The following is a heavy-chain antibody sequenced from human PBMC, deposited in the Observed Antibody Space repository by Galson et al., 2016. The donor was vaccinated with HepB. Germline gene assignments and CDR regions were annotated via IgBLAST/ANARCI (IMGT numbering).Heavy chain of an antibody. D-gene: IGHD6-6*01. V-gene: IGHV4-39*01. Sequence: SETLSLTCTVSGGSIRSNTLYWGWIRQPPGKGLEWIGSVSYSGRALYKPSLKSRVTISVDTSNNQFSLRLSTVTAADTAVYYCATYSISSGRFEYWGQGTPVTVSS. CDR2: VSYSGRA. CDR1: GGSIRSNTLY. J-gene: IGHJ4*02. CDR3: ATYSISSGRFEY.